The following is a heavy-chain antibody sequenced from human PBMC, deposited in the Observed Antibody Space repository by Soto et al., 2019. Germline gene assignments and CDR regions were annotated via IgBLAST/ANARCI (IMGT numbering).Heavy chain of an antibody. CDR2: ISWNSGSI. J-gene: IGHJ3*02. CDR3: ANAISGHYGDAFEI. CDR1: GFTFDDYA. Sequence: PGGSLRLSCAASGFTFDDYAMHWVRQAPGKGLEWVSGISWNSGSIGYADSVKGRFTISRDNAKNSLYLQMNSLRAEDTALYYCANAISGHYGDAFEIWGQGTMVTVSS. D-gene: IGHD4-17*01. V-gene: IGHV3-9*01.